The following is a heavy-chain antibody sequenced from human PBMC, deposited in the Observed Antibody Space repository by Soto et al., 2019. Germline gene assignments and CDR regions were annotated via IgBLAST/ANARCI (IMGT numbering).Heavy chain of an antibody. CDR3: ARGRYGDY. V-gene: IGHV1-18*01. CDR2: ISAHNGNT. CDR1: GYGFTTYG. D-gene: IGHD1-1*01. Sequence: QVHLVQSGAEVKKPGASVKVSCKGSGYGFTTYGITWVRQAPGQGLEWMAWISAHNGNTNYAQKLQGRVTVTRDTSTRTAYMELRGLRSDDRAVYYCARGRYGDYWGQGALVSVSS. J-gene: IGHJ4*02.